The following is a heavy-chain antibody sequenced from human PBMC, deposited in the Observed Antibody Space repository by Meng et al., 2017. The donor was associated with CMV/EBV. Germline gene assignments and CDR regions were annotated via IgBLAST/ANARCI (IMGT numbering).Heavy chain of an antibody. CDR1: SYA. V-gene: IGHV1-69*10. CDR3: ARDQRVLRFLEWLTGGWVDP. J-gene: IGHJ5*02. D-gene: IGHD3-3*01. CDR2: IIPILGIA. Sequence: SYAISWVRQAPGQGLEWMGGIIPILGIANYAQKFQGRVTITADKSTSTAYMELSSLRSEDTAVYYCARDQRVLRFLEWLTGGWVDPWGQGTLVTVSS.